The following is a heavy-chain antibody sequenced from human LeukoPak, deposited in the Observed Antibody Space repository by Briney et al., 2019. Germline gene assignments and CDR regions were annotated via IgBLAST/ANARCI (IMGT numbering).Heavy chain of an antibody. Sequence: SETLSLTCTVSGGSISSGGYYWSWIRQHPGKGLEWIGYIYYSGSTYYNPSLKSRVTISVDTSKNQFSLKLSSVTAADTAVYYCARRSSTIAVAGTLDYWGQGTLVTVSS. V-gene: IGHV4-31*03. CDR3: ARRSSTIAVAGTLDY. D-gene: IGHD6-19*01. J-gene: IGHJ4*02. CDR2: IYYSGST. CDR1: GGSISSGGYY.